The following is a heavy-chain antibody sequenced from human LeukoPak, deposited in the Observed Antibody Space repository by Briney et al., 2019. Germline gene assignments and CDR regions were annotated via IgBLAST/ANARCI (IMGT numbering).Heavy chain of an antibody. CDR3: AREGIAVVGYYYYYGIDV. J-gene: IGHJ6*02. CDR2: ISYDGSNK. Sequence: PGRSLRLSCAASGFTFSSHAMHWVRQAPGKGLEWVAVISYDGSNKYYADSVKGRFTISRDNSKNTLYLQMNSLRAEDTAVYYCAREGIAVVGYYYYYGIDVWGQGTTVTVSS. D-gene: IGHD6-19*01. V-gene: IGHV3-30-3*01. CDR1: GFTFSSHA.